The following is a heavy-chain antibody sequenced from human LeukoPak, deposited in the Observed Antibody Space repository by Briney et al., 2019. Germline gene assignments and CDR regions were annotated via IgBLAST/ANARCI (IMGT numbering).Heavy chain of an antibody. CDR2: IIPIFGTA. CDR3: TQQSLRYYYYYYMDV. D-gene: IGHD6-13*01. Sequence: ASVKVSCKASGGTFSSYAISWVRQAPGQGLEWMGGIIPIFGTANYAQKFQGRVTITADESTSTAYMGLSSLRSEDTAVYYCTQQSLRYYYYYYMDVWGKGTTVTVSS. V-gene: IGHV1-69*01. J-gene: IGHJ6*03. CDR1: GGTFSSYA.